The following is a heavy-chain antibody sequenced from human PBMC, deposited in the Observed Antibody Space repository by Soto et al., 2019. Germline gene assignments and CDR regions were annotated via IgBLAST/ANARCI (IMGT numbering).Heavy chain of an antibody. J-gene: IGHJ6*03. CDR2: INPNSGGT. Sequence: ASVKVSCQASGYTFTGYYMHWVRQAPGQGLEWMGWINPNSGGTNYAQKFQGWVTMTRDTSISAAYMELSRLRSDDTAVYYCARGLDRPYYYMDVWGKGTTVTVSS. V-gene: IGHV1-2*04. D-gene: IGHD6-6*01. CDR3: ARGLDRPYYYMDV. CDR1: GYTFTGYY.